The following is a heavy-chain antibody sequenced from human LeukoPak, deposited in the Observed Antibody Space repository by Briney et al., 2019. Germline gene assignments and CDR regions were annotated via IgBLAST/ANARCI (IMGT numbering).Heavy chain of an antibody. J-gene: IGHJ6*02. CDR2: INHSGST. CDR3: ARGIRIAARPGGYYYGMDV. V-gene: IGHV4-34*01. CDR1: GGSFSGYY. Sequence: SETLSLTCAVYGGSFSGYYWSWVRQPPGKGLEWIGEINHSGSTNYNPSLKSRVTISVDTSKSQFSLKLSSVTAADTAVYYCARGIRIAARPGGYYYGMDVWGQGTTVTVSS. D-gene: IGHD6-6*01.